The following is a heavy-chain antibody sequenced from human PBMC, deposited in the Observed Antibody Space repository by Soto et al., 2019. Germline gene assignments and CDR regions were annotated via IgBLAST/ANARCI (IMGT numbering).Heavy chain of an antibody. Sequence: HPVGSLRLSCSASGFTFSSYAMHWVRQAPGKGLEYVSAISSNGGSTYYADSVKGRFTISRDNSKNTLYLQMSSLRAEDTAVYYCVRRIGSSYGPFDYWGQGTLVTVSS. CDR1: GFTFSSYA. J-gene: IGHJ4*02. CDR2: ISSNGGST. V-gene: IGHV3-64D*06. D-gene: IGHD5-18*01. CDR3: VRRIGSSYGPFDY.